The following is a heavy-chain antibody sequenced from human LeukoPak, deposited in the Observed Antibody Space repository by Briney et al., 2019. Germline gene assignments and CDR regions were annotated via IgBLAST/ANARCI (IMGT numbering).Heavy chain of an antibody. CDR2: ISWNSGSI. Sequence: GRSLRLSCAASGFTFDDYAMHWVRQAPGKGLEWVSGISWNSGSIGYADSVKGRFTISRDNAKNSLYLQMNSLRAEDTALYYCAKAPTTVTKYYFDYWGQGTLVTVSS. V-gene: IGHV3-9*01. J-gene: IGHJ4*02. D-gene: IGHD4-17*01. CDR1: GFTFDDYA. CDR3: AKAPTTVTKYYFDY.